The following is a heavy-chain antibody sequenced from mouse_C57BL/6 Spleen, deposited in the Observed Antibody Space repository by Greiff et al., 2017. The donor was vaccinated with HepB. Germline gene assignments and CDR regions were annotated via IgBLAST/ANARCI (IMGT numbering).Heavy chain of an antibody. J-gene: IGHJ2*01. D-gene: IGHD1-1*01. CDR1: GFSLSTFGMG. V-gene: IGHV8-8*01. Sequence: QVTLKECGPGILQPSQTLSLTCSFSGFSLSTFGMGVGWIRQPSGKGLEWLAHIWWDDDKYYNPALKSRLTISKETSKNQVFLQNANVDTADTATYYSARIGSITTVVGVDYWGQGTTLTVSS. CDR2: IWWDDDK. CDR3: ARIGSITTVVGVDY.